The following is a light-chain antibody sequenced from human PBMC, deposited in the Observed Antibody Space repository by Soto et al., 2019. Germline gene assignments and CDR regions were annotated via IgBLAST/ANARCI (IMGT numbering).Light chain of an antibody. CDR1: QVVGSTY. V-gene: IGKV3-20*01. J-gene: IGKJ2*01. Sequence: TQSPSTLSGSVGDRVTITCRASQVVGSTYLAWYHQKSGQAPRLLIYGASSRATGIPDRFSGSGSGTDFTLTISRLEPEDFGVYYCQQFGSSLPHTFGQGTKLEIK. CDR3: QQFGSSLPHT. CDR2: GAS.